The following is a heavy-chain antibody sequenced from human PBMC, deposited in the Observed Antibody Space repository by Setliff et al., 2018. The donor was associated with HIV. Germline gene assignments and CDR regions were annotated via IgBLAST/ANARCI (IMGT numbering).Heavy chain of an antibody. CDR3: ARHSGGDQLLREFDY. D-gene: IGHD2-2*01. Sequence: PSETLSLTCAVSGFSISTNYYWGWIRQPPGKGLDWIGSIYHSGSTYYNPSLKSRVTISVDTSKNQFSLELSSMTAADTAIFYCARHSGGDQLLREFDYWGQGTLVTSPQ. J-gene: IGHJ4*02. CDR1: GFSISTNYY. V-gene: IGHV4-38-2*01. CDR2: IYHSGST.